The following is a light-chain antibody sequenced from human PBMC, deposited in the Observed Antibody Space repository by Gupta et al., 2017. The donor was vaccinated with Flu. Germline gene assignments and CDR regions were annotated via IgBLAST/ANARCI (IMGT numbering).Light chain of an antibody. CDR1: QNVSSQ. J-gene: IGKJ2*01. CDR2: GAY. Sequence: ATLSVAPGGRATLTTRGSQNVSSQIVRWQQKPPQSPTLLMYGAYTRVTGIAAWFSGSGSGTKFSLTIISRQYEDFSLYYCQDHTCWLMFTFGQGTQLEIK. V-gene: IGKV3D-15*01. CDR3: QDHTCWLMFT.